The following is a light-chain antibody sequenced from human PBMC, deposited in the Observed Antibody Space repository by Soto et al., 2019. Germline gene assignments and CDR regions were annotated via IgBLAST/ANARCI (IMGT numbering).Light chain of an antibody. CDR2: DAS. Sequence: ATLTLSPGNRATLSCRASQSVDSYLAWYQQKPGQAPRLLIYDASRRAPGVPCRFSGSGSGTDFTLTISSLEPDDFSVYYCQQYENSPITFGQGTRLEIK. CDR3: QQYENSPIT. CDR1: QSVDSY. V-gene: IGKV3-11*01. J-gene: IGKJ5*01.